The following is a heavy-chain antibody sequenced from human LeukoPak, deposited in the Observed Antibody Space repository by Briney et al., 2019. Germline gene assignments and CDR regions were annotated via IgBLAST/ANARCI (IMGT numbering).Heavy chain of an antibody. CDR1: GGSISSGDYY. V-gene: IGHV4-30-4*01. CDR3: ARDYAAHIYTVGARNYFDY. CDR2: IYYSGST. Sequence: SQTLSLTCTVSGGSISSGDYYWSWIRQPPGKGLEWIGYIYYSGSTYYNPSLKSRVTISVDTSKNQFSLKLSSVTAADTAVYYCARDYAAHIYTVGARNYFDYWGQGTLVTVSS. J-gene: IGHJ4*02. D-gene: IGHD1-26*01.